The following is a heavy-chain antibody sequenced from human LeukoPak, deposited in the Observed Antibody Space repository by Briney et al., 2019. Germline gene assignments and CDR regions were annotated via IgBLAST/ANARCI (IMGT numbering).Heavy chain of an antibody. V-gene: IGHV3-21*01. CDR2: ISSSSTYI. D-gene: IGHD6-13*01. Sequence: GGSLRLSCAAFGFTFSSYSMNWVRQAPGKGLEWVSSISSSSTYIYYADSVKGRFTVSRDNAKNSLYLQMNSLRAEDTAVYFCASQYTSSRIFDDWGQGTLVTVSS. CDR3: ASQYTSSRIFDD. CDR1: GFTFSSYS. J-gene: IGHJ4*02.